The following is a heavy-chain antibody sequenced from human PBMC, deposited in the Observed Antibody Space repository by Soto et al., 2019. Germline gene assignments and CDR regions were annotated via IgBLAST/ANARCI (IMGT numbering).Heavy chain of an antibody. D-gene: IGHD4-17*01. Sequence: EVQLVESGGGLVQPGGSLKLSCAASGFTFSGSAMHWVRQASGKGLEWVGRIRSKANSYATAYAASVEGRFTISREDSKNTAYLQMNSLKTEDTAVYYCGSDYGYGMDVWGQGTTVTVSS. V-gene: IGHV3-73*02. CDR2: IRSKANSYAT. CDR1: GFTFSGSA. J-gene: IGHJ6*02. CDR3: GSDYGYGMDV.